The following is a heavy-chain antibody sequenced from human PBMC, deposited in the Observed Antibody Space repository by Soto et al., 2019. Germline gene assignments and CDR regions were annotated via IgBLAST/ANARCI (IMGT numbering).Heavy chain of an antibody. D-gene: IGHD2-15*01. CDR1: GYSFTSYG. Sequence: ASVKVSCKASGYSFTSYGISWVRQAPGQGPEWMGWISGHNGNTNHPQSLQGRVTMTTDTSRNTAYMELRSLRSDDTAVYYCARDRSTHDYWGQGTLVTVSS. J-gene: IGHJ4*02. V-gene: IGHV1-18*04. CDR2: ISGHNGNT. CDR3: ARDRSTHDY.